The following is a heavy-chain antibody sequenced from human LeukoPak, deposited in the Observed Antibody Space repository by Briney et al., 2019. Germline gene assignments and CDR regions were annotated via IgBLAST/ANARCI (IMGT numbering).Heavy chain of an antibody. D-gene: IGHD3-10*01. Sequence: SETLSLTCIVSGGSISPYYWTWIRQPPGKGLEWIGYIYHSDNTNYNPSLKSRVTISVDTSKNQLSLKLNSVTAADTAVYYCARAVTMVREITSDTFDIWGQGTMVTVSS. CDR1: GGSISPYY. CDR2: IYHSDNT. V-gene: IGHV4-59*01. CDR3: ARAVTMVREITSDTFDI. J-gene: IGHJ3*02.